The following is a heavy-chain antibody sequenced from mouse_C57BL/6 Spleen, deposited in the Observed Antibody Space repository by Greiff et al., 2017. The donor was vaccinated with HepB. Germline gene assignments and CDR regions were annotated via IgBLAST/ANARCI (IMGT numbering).Heavy chain of an antibody. CDR3: ARHYYGSSYGPAWFAY. J-gene: IGHJ3*01. V-gene: IGHV1-75*01. D-gene: IGHD1-1*01. CDR1: GYTFTDYY. Sequence: QVQLQQSGPELVKPGASVKISCKASGYTFTDYYINWVKQRPGQGLEWIGWIFPGSGSTYYNEKFKGKATLTVDKSSSTAYMLLSSLTSEASAVYFCARHYYGSSYGPAWFAYWGQGTLVTVSA. CDR2: IFPGSGST.